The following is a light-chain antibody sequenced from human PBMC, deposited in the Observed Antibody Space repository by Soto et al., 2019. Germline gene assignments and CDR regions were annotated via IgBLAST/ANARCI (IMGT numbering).Light chain of an antibody. J-gene: IGKJ1*01. V-gene: IGKV3-20*01. CDR3: QQYGSSPPT. CDR1: QTVSSSY. CDR2: GPS. Sequence: DIVLTQSPGTLSLSPGERATLSCRASQTVSSSYLAWYQQKPGQAPRLLIYGPSSRATGTPDRFSGSGSGTDFTLTINRLEPEDFALYYCQQYGSSPPTFGQGTKVDI.